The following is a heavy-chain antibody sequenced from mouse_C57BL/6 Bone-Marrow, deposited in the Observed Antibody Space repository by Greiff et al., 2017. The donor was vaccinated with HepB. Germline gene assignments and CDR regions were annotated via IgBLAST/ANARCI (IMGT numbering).Heavy chain of an antibody. J-gene: IGHJ1*03. D-gene: IGHD2-12*01. V-gene: IGHV5-17*01. CDR3: ARGVHSSGRYFDV. Sequence: EVQGVESGGGLVKPGGSLKLSCAASGFTFSDYGMHWVRQAPEKGLEWVAYISSGSSTIYSADTVKGRFTISRDNAKNTLFLQMTSLRSEDTAMYYCARGVHSSGRYFDVWGTGTTVTVSS. CDR2: ISSGSSTI. CDR1: GFTFSDYG.